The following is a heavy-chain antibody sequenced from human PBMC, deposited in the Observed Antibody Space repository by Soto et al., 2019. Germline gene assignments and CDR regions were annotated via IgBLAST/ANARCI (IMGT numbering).Heavy chain of an antibody. CDR3: ARDLIAVAAAGTTDY. J-gene: IGHJ4*02. CDR1: GFTFSSYW. V-gene: IGHV3-7*04. D-gene: IGHD6-13*01. Sequence: SLRLSCAASGFTFSSYWMSWVRQAPGKGLEWVANIKQDGSEKYYVDSVKGRFTISRDNAKNSLYLQMNSLRAEDTAVYYCARDLIAVAAAGTTDYWGQGTLVTVSS. CDR2: IKQDGSEK.